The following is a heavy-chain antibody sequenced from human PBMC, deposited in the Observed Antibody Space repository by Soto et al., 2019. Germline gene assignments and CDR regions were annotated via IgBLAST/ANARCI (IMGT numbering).Heavy chain of an antibody. Sequence: GGSLRLSCAASGFTFSSYEMNWVRQAPGKGLEWVSYISSSGSTIYYADSVKGRFTISRDNAKNSLYLQMNSLRAEDTAVYYCVVTVPAAISPLRYYGMDAWGQGTTATVSS. J-gene: IGHJ6*02. D-gene: IGHD2-2*01. V-gene: IGHV3-48*03. CDR1: GFTFSSYE. CDR3: VVTVPAAISPLRYYGMDA. CDR2: ISSSGSTI.